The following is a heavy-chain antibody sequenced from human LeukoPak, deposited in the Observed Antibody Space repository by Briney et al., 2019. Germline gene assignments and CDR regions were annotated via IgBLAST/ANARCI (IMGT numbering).Heavy chain of an antibody. J-gene: IGHJ6*02. CDR2: INPNSGGT. CDR3: ATPSYRAMAPAGLYYYYGMDV. D-gene: IGHD5-18*01. Sequence: GASVKVSCKASGYTFTGYYMHWVRQAPGQGLEWMGWINPNSGGTNYAQKFQGRVTMTEDTSTDTAYMELSSLRSEDTAVYYCATPSYRAMAPAGLYYYYGMDVWGQGTTVTVSS. CDR1: GYTFTGYY. V-gene: IGHV1-2*02.